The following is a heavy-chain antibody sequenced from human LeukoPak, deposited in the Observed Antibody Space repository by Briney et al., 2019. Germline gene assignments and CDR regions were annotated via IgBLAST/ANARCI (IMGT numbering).Heavy chain of an antibody. CDR2: ISSSGSTI. CDR1: GFTFSDYY. CDR3: ARDTDYSKHYYYCYMDV. Sequence: GGSLRLFCAASGFTFSDYYMSWIRQAPGKGLEWVSYISSSGSTIYYADSVKGRFTISRDNAKNSLYLQMNSLRAEDTAVYYCARDTDYSKHYYYCYMDVWGKGTTVTVSS. V-gene: IGHV3-11*04. J-gene: IGHJ6*03. D-gene: IGHD4-11*01.